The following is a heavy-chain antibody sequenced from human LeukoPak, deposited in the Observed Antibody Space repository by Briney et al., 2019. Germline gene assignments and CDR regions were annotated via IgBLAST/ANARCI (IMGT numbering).Heavy chain of an antibody. D-gene: IGHD3-9*01. CDR2: INHSGST. CDR1: GGSFSGYY. J-gene: IGHJ6*02. Sequence: PSETLSLTCAVYGGSFSGYYWSWIRQPPGKGLEWIGEINHSGSTNYNPSLKSRVTISVDTSKNQFSLKLSSVTAADTAVYYCARDLGYYDILTGYFRAVYYYYGMDVWGQGTTVTVSS. CDR3: ARDLGYYDILTGYFRAVYYYYGMDV. V-gene: IGHV4-34*01.